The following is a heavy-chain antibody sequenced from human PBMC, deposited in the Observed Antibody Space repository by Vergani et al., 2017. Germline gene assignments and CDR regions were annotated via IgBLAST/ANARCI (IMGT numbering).Heavy chain of an antibody. V-gene: IGHV3-23*01. Sequence: EVQLLQSGGGVIQPGGSVRLSCAASGFTFSAYPMTWVRQAPGKGLEWVSAISGSGVSAYYTDSVKGRFTISRDNSKNMLFLQMNNLRTEDTAIYYCAKQYFVSGNYLFDYWGQGTLVTVSS. CDR3: AKQYFVSGNYLFDY. J-gene: IGHJ4*02. CDR1: GFTFSAYP. D-gene: IGHD3-10*01. CDR2: ISGSGVSA.